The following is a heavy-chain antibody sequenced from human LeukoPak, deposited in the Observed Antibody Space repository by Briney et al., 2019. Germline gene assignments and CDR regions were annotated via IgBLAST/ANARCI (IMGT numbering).Heavy chain of an antibody. J-gene: IGHJ5*02. D-gene: IGHD6-19*01. CDR1: GFTISSYA. Sequence: GGSLRLSCAASGFTISSYAMSWVRQAPGKGLEWVSAISGSGGSTYYADSGKGRFTISRDNSKNTLYLQMNSLRAEDTAVYYCARDGGSSGWYVWFDPWGQGTLVTVSS. CDR2: ISGSGGST. V-gene: IGHV3-23*01. CDR3: ARDGGSSGWYVWFDP.